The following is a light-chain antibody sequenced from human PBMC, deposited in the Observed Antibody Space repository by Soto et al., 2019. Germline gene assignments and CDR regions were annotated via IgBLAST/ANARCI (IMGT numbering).Light chain of an antibody. CDR3: QQRGTSIT. Sequence: IVLTQSPATLSLWPGETAVLSCRASQTVNTYLSWYQQRPGQAPRLLIYDASKRVPGIPVRFSGSGSGTDFTLTISSLEPEDFALYYCQQRGTSITFGQGTRLEIE. J-gene: IGKJ5*01. CDR2: DAS. CDR1: QTVNTY. V-gene: IGKV3-11*01.